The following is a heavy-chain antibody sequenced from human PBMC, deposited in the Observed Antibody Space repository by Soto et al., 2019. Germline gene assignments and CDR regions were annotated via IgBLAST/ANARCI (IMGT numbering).Heavy chain of an antibody. CDR2: IWHDGSNK. V-gene: IGHV3-33*01. Sequence: QVQMVESGGGVVQPGRSLRLSCAASGFTFNNYGMHWVRQAPGKGLEWVALIWHDGSNKGYADSVKGRFTISRDNSKNTLNLKMNSLRVEDTAVYYCTRAAIRGELLDYGGQVTQVTVSS. CDR1: GFTFNNYG. CDR3: TRAAIRGELLDY. D-gene: IGHD1-26*01. J-gene: IGHJ4*02.